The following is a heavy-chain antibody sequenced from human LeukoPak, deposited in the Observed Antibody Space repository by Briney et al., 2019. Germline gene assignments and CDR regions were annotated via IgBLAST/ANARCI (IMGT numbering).Heavy chain of an antibody. Sequence: GGSLRLSCAGTGFTFGSYGMHWVRQAPGKGLEWVAVISYDGSNKYYAESVKGRFTISRDNSKNTLYLQMNSLRAEDTAVYYCAKESVAGSADYWGQGTLVTVSS. CDR1: GFTFGSYG. CDR3: AKESVAGSADY. V-gene: IGHV3-30*18. D-gene: IGHD6-19*01. CDR2: ISYDGSNK. J-gene: IGHJ4*02.